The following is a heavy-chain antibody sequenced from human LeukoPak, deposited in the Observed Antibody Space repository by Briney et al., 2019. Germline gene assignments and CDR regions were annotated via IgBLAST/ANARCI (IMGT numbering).Heavy chain of an antibody. J-gene: IGHJ1*01. V-gene: IGHV3-15*01. CDR3: TTDYYYDSSGYPAEYFQH. D-gene: IGHD3-22*01. CDR1: GFTFSNAW. Sequence: GGSLRLSCAASGFTFSNAWMSWVRQAPGKGLEWVGRIKSETDGGTTDYAAPVKSRFTISRDDSKNTLYLQMNSLKTEDTAVYYCTTDYYYDSSGYPAEYFQHWGQGTLVTVSS. CDR2: IKSETDGGTT.